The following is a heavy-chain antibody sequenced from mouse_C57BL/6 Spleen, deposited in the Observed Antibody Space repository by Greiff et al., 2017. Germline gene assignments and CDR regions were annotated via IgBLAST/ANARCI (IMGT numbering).Heavy chain of an antibody. CDR1: GFNIKDYY. J-gene: IGHJ2*01. Sequence: VQLQQSGAELVRPGASVKLSCTASGFNIKDYYMHWVKQRPEQGLEWIGRIDPEDGDTEYAPKFQCKATMTADTSSNTAYLQLSILTSEDTAVYYCTIPIYYDYDVTHWGQGTTLTVSS. V-gene: IGHV14-1*01. CDR2: IDPEDGDT. D-gene: IGHD2-4*01. CDR3: TIPIYYDYDVTH.